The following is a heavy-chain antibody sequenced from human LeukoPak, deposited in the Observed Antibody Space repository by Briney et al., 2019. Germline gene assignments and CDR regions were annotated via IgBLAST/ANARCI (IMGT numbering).Heavy chain of an antibody. J-gene: IGHJ4*02. Sequence: GESLKISCKASGYRFTAYWIAWVRQMPGIGLEWMGIIFPGDSNTRYRPSFQGQVTISVDKSITTAYLQWSSLKASDTAMYYCANLNYDSSGFKGRHFDYWGQGTLVTVSS. CDR1: GYRFTAYW. CDR2: IFPGDSNT. V-gene: IGHV5-51*01. D-gene: IGHD3-22*01. CDR3: ANLNYDSSGFKGRHFDY.